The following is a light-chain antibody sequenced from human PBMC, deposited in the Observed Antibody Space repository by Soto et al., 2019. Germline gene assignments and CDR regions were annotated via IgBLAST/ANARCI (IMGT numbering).Light chain of an antibody. CDR1: TGAVTSGYY. V-gene: IGLV7-43*01. J-gene: IGLJ1*01. CDR2: STN. Sequence: QAVVTQEPSLTVSPGGTVTLTCGSSTGAVTSGYYPNWFQQKPGQAPRPLIYSTNNKYSWTPARFSGSLLGGKAALTPSRVQLEDEADYYCLLYYGGVHVFGTGTKLTVL. CDR3: LLYYGGVHV.